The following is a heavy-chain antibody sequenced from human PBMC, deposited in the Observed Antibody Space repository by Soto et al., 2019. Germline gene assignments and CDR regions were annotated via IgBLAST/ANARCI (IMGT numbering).Heavy chain of an antibody. V-gene: IGHV6-1*01. Sequence: QVQLQQSGPGLVKPSQTLSLTCAISGDSVSSNSAAWNWIRQSPSRGLEWLGRTYYRSKWYNEYAVSVKSRITINPNTSKNQFSLQLNSVTPEDTAVYYCARGGGYCTNGVGPRYFDYWGQGTLVTVSS. D-gene: IGHD2-8*01. CDR2: TYYRSKWYN. J-gene: IGHJ4*02. CDR3: ARGGGYCTNGVGPRYFDY. CDR1: GDSVSSNSAA.